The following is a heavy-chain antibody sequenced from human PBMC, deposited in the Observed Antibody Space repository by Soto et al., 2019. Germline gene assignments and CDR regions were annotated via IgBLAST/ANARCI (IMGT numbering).Heavy chain of an antibody. CDR2: ISGSGGST. D-gene: IGHD2-2*01. Sequence: PGGSLRLSCAASGFTFSSYAMSWVRQAPGKGLEWVSAISGSGGSTYYADSVKGRFTISRDNSKNTLYLQMNSLRAEDTAVCYCAKEDLSSTRLQYYYYYGMDVWGQGTTVTVSS. V-gene: IGHV3-23*01. J-gene: IGHJ6*02. CDR1: GFTFSSYA. CDR3: AKEDLSSTRLQYYYYYGMDV.